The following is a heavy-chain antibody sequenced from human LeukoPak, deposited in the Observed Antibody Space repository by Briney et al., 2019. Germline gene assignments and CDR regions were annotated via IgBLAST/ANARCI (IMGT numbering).Heavy chain of an antibody. Sequence: PSETLSLTCIVSGGSIGSSYWSWIRQPPGKGLEWIGYIYTSGTTNYNPSLKSRVTMSIDTSKNQVSLKLSSVTAADTAVYSCAGHRAGVLLNAFDIWGQGTMVTVSS. CDR3: AGHRAGVLLNAFDI. J-gene: IGHJ3*02. CDR2: IYTSGTT. V-gene: IGHV4-4*09. CDR1: GGSIGSSY. D-gene: IGHD3-16*01.